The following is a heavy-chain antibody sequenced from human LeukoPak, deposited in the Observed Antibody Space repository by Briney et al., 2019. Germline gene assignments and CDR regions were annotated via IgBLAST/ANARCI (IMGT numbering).Heavy chain of an antibody. Sequence: GGSLRLSCAASGFTFSSYWMSWVRQAPGKGLEWVAVISYDGSNKYYVDSVKGRFTISRDNSKNTLYLQMNSLRVEDTAVYYCAKDHDYIWGSYRPDYWGQGTLVTVSS. J-gene: IGHJ4*02. CDR1: GFTFSSYW. D-gene: IGHD3-16*02. V-gene: IGHV3-30*18. CDR2: ISYDGSNK. CDR3: AKDHDYIWGSYRPDY.